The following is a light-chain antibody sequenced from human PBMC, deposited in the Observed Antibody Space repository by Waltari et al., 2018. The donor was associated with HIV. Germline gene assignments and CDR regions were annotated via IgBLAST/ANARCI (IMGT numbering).Light chain of an antibody. J-gene: IGLJ3*02. CDR2: DVS. CDR3: CSYIGSAWV. V-gene: IGLV2-14*03. CDR1: SSEAGDYKY. Sequence: QSALTQSASVSGSPGQSITISCTGTSSEAGDYKYVSWYQQYPGKAPKVMIYDVSNRPSVVSNRFSGSWSGNTASLTISGLQPEDEADYYCCSYIGSAWVFGGGTKLTVL.